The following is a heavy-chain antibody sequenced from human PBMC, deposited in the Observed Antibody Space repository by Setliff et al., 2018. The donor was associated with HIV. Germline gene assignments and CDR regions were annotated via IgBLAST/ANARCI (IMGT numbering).Heavy chain of an antibody. CDR3: ARFLPGYSSSWYFGYSYYGMDV. D-gene: IGHD6-13*01. CDR2: ISAYNGNK. V-gene: IGHV1-18*01. Sequence: ASVKVSCKASGYSFTSYGISWVRQAPGQGLEWMGWISAYNGNKNYAQNLQDRVTMTTDTSTSTAYMELRSLTSEDTAVYYCARFLPGYSSSWYFGYSYYGMDVWGQGTTVTVSS. J-gene: IGHJ6*02. CDR1: GYSFTSYG.